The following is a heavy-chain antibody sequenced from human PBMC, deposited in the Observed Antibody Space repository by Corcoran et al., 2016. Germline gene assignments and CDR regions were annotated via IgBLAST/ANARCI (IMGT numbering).Heavy chain of an antibody. Sequence: QVQLQESGPGLVKPSETLSLTCTVSGGSISSYYWSWIRQPPGKGLAWIGYIYYSGSTNYNPSLKSRVTISVDTSKNQFSLKLSSVTAAATAVYYCARSSPSGELPPPFDYWGQGTLVTVSS. J-gene: IGHJ4*02. V-gene: IGHV4-59*01. CDR2: IYYSGST. CDR1: GGSISSYY. CDR3: ARSSPSGELPPPFDY. D-gene: IGHD1-26*01.